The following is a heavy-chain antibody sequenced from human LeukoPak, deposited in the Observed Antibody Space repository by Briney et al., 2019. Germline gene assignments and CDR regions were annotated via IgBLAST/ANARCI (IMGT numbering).Heavy chain of an antibody. CDR3: AKDPSLLLWFGEYEN. Sequence: GGSLRLSCAASGFTFSSYAMSWVRQAPGKGLEWVSAISGSGGSTYYADSVKGRFTISRDNSKNTLYLQMNGLRAEDTAVYYCAKDPSLLLWFGEYENWGQGTLVTVSS. CDR2: ISGSGGST. CDR1: GFTFSSYA. V-gene: IGHV3-23*01. J-gene: IGHJ4*02. D-gene: IGHD3-10*01.